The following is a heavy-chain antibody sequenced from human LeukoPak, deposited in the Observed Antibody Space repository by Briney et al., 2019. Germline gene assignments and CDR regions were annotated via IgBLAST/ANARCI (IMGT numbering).Heavy chain of an antibody. J-gene: IGHJ5*02. CDR1: GGTFSSYA. CDR3: ARGGYCSGGSCYSWFDP. V-gene: IGHV1-69*04. CDR2: IIPILGIA. Sequence: ASVKVSCKASGGTFSSYAISWVRQAPGQGLEWMGRIIPILGIANYAQKFQGRVTITADKSTSTAYMELSSLRSEDTAVYHCARGGYCSGGSCYSWFDPWGQGTLVTVSS. D-gene: IGHD2-15*01.